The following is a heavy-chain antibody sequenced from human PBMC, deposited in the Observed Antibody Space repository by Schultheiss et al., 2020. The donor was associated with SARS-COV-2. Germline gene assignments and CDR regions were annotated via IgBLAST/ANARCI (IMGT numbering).Heavy chain of an antibody. CDR1: GGSISSGGYY. Sequence: SETLSLTCTVSGGSISSGGYYWSWIRQHPGKGLEWIGYIYYSGSTYYNPSLKSRVTISVDMSKNQFSLKLSSLTAADTAVYYCARGGGSYLNPFDYWGQGTLVTVSS. V-gene: IGHV4-31*03. D-gene: IGHD1-26*01. CDR3: ARGGGSYLNPFDY. J-gene: IGHJ4*02. CDR2: IYYSGST.